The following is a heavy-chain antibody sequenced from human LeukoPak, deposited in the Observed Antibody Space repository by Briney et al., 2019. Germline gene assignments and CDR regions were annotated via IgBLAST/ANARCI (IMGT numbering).Heavy chain of an antibody. CDR1: GFAFSHYG. J-gene: IGHJ6*02. D-gene: IGHD3-22*01. Sequence: GGSLRLSCAASGFAFSHYGIHWVRQAPGEGLEWVAVISYDGSNKYYADSVKGRFTISRDNSKNTLYLQMNSLRAEDAAVYYCAKATSSLRYYYDSSGYYYYGMDVWGQGTTVTVSS. CDR3: AKATSSLRYYYDSSGYYYYGMDV. CDR2: ISYDGSNK. V-gene: IGHV3-30*18.